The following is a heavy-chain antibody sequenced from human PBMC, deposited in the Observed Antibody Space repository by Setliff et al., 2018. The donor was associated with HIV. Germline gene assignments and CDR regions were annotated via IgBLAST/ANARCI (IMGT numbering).Heavy chain of an antibody. J-gene: IGHJ4*01. V-gene: IGHV3-21*01. CDR1: GFSFSRYT. D-gene: IGHD3-22*01. CDR2: ITSNLNYR. Sequence: PGGSLRLSCVASGFSFSRYTMMWVRQAPGKGLEWVSSITSNLNYRYADSVKGRFTISRDDAKSSLYLQMYSLRAEDTAVYYCARDRASSGYYSQFDYWGQGEMVTVSS. CDR3: ARDRASSGYYSQFDY.